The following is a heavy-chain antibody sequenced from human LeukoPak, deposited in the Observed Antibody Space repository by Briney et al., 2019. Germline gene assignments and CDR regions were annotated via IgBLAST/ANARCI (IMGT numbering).Heavy chain of an antibody. D-gene: IGHD6-13*01. Sequence: PGGSLRLSCAASGFTVSSNYMSWVRQAPGKGLEWVSVIYSGGSTYYADSVKGRFTISRDNSKNTLYLQMNSLRAEDTAVYYCARVGIAAAGTHFDYWGQGTLVTVSS. V-gene: IGHV3-66*01. J-gene: IGHJ4*02. CDR1: GFTVSSNY. CDR3: ARVGIAAAGTHFDY. CDR2: IYSGGST.